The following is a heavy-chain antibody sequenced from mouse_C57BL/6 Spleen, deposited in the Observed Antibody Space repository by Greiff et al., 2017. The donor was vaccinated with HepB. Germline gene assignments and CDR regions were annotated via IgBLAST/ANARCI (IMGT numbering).Heavy chain of an antibody. Sequence: EVQLQQSGGGLVKPGGSLKHSCAASGFTFSDYGMHWVRQAPEKGLEWVAYISSGSSTIYYADTVKGRFTIPRDNAKNTLFLQMTSLRSEDTAMYYCAINYYGSSYGGLFDYWGQGTTLTVSS. J-gene: IGHJ2*01. CDR1: GFTFSDYG. D-gene: IGHD1-1*01. CDR2: ISSGSSTI. V-gene: IGHV5-17*01. CDR3: AINYYGSSYGGLFDY.